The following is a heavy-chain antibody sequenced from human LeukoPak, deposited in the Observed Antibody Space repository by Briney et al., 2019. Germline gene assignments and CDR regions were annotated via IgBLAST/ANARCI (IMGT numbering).Heavy chain of an antibody. D-gene: IGHD3-10*01. Sequence: GGSLRLSCAASGFTFSSYSMNWVRQAPGKGLEWVASIGSSTTNIYYADSVRGRFTISRDNAENSLYLQMNSLRAEDTAVYYCARVYGSGNYLYYFYGMDVWGQGTTVTVAS. V-gene: IGHV3-21*01. CDR3: ARVYGSGNYLYYFYGMDV. CDR2: IGSSTTNI. J-gene: IGHJ6*02. CDR1: GFTFSSYS.